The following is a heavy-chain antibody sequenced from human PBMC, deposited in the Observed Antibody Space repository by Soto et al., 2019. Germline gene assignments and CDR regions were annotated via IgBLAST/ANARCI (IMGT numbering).Heavy chain of an antibody. CDR3: ARDSASADIVVVPAVF. Sequence: ASVKVSCKASGGTFSSYAISWVRQAPGQGLEWMGGIIPIFGTANYAQKFQGRVTITADESTSTAYMELSSLRSEDTAVYYCARDSASADIVVVPAVFWGQGTLVTVSS. D-gene: IGHD2-2*01. CDR2: IIPIFGTA. V-gene: IGHV1-69*13. CDR1: GGTFSSYA. J-gene: IGHJ4*02.